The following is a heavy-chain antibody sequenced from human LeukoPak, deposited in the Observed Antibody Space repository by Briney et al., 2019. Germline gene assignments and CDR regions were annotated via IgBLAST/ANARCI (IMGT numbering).Heavy chain of an antibody. CDR2: ISDSGGGT. V-gene: IGHV3-23*01. CDR1: GFTFSSYA. Sequence: GGSLRVSCAASGFTFSSYAMSWVRQAPGKGLEWVSIISDSGGGTYYADSVKGRFTISRDNSKNTLYLQMNSLRAEDTAVYYCAKTNFYYYVMDVWGQGTTVTVSS. CDR3: AKTNFYYYVMDV. J-gene: IGHJ6*02.